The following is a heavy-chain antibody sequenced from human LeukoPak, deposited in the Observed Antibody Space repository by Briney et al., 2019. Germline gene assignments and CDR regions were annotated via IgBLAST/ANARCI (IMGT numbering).Heavy chain of an antibody. J-gene: IGHJ5*02. D-gene: IGHD5-18*01. V-gene: IGHV3-23*01. Sequence: GGSLRLSCAASGFTFSSYGMSWVRQAPGKGLEWVSAISGSGGSTYYADSVKGRFTISRDNSKNTMYLQMNSLRAEDTAVYYCATYRQVLLPFEAWGQGTLVTVST. CDR3: ATYRQVLLPFEA. CDR2: ISGSGGST. CDR1: GFTFSSYG.